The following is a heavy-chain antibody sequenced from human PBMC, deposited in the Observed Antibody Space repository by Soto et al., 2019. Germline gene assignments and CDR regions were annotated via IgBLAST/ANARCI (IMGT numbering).Heavy chain of an antibody. CDR3: VREGHYYFDY. CDR2: ISKSGGTT. J-gene: IGHJ4*02. CDR1: GFTFSAYE. Sequence: GGSLRLSCAASGFTFSAYEMHWVRQAPGQGLEWVSYISKSGGTTYYADSVKGRFTISRDDAKNSVYLQMSSLRPEDMAVYKCVREGHYYFDYWGQGALVTVSS. V-gene: IGHV3-48*03.